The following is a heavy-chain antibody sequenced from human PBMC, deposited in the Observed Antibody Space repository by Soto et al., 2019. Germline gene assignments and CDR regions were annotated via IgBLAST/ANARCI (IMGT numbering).Heavy chain of an antibody. J-gene: IGHJ5*02. CDR3: ARGVTYYGSGSHNWFDP. Sequence: QVQLQQWGAGLLKPSETLSLTCAVYGGSFSGYYWSWIRQPPGKGLEWIGEINHSGSTNYNPSLKSRVTISVDTSKNQFSLKLSSVTAADTAVYYCARGVTYYGSGSHNWFDPWGQGTLVTVSS. CDR2: INHSGST. CDR1: GGSFSGYY. D-gene: IGHD3-10*01. V-gene: IGHV4-34*01.